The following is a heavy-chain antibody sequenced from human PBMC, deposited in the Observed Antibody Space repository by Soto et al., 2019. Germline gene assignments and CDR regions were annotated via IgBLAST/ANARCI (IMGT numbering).Heavy chain of an antibody. CDR2: INPGSGDT. D-gene: IGHD3-16*01. V-gene: IGHV1-8*01. CDR1: GYSFTNDD. Sequence: ASVKVSCKASGYSFTNDDVSWVRQATGQGLEWMGWINPGSGDTGYAQKFQGRVTMTRDTSTGTAYMELSRLRSDDTAVYYCARDGLGVPTYWGQGTLVTVSS. J-gene: IGHJ4*02. CDR3: ARDGLGVPTY.